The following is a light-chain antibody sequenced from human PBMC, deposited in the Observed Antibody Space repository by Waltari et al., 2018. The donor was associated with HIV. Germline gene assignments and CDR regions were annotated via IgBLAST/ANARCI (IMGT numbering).Light chain of an antibody. Sequence: QTVVTQEPSFSVSPGGTVTLTFGLSSGSVPTSYYPNWYQPTPGQAPRTLIYSTNSRSSGVPDRFSGSILGNKAALTITGAQADDESDYYCVLYMGSGISVFGGGTQLTVL. J-gene: IGLJ7*01. CDR2: STN. CDR1: SGSVPTSYY. V-gene: IGLV8-61*01. CDR3: VLYMGSGISV.